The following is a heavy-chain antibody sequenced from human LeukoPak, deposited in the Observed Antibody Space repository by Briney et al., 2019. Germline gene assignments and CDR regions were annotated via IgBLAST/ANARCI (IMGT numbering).Heavy chain of an antibody. CDR3: ARAPVWIGEFTQLDY. J-gene: IGHJ4*02. V-gene: IGHV3-23*01. CDR1: GFTFSSYA. CDR2: IYGSGGST. D-gene: IGHD3-10*01. Sequence: GGSLRLSCAASGFTFSSYAMSWVRQAPGKGREWVSAIYGSGGSTYYADSVRGGFTISRENPKNTLYLQMNTLRSDDTPAYYCARAPVWIGEFTQLDYGGQGTQVTVSS.